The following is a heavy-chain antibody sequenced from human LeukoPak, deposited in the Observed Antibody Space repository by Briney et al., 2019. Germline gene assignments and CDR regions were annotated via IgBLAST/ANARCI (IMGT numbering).Heavy chain of an antibody. V-gene: IGHV1-2*02. Sequence: ASVKVSCQASGYTFTGHYMHWVRQAPGQGLEWMGWINPNSGGTNYAQKCQGRVTLTRDTSISTAYMELSRLRCDDTAVYYCARSHEFWRGPPFDPWGQGTLVTVSS. D-gene: IGHD3-3*01. CDR3: ARSHEFWRGPPFDP. CDR2: INPNSGGT. CDR1: GYTFTGHY. J-gene: IGHJ5*02.